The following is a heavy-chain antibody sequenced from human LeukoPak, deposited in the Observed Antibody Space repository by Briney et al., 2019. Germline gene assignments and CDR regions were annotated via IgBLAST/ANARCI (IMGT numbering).Heavy chain of an antibody. CDR1: GGSISSSSYY. D-gene: IGHD3-10*01. V-gene: IGHV4-39*01. CDR3: ARAPSVHYGSGSSPEGAFDI. CDR2: IYYSGST. J-gene: IGHJ3*02. Sequence: PSETLSLTCTVSGGSISSSSYYWGWIRQPPGKGLEWIGSIYYSGSTYYNPSLKSRVTISVDTSKSQFSLKLSSVTAADTAVYYCARAPSVHYGSGSSPEGAFDIWGQGTMVTVSS.